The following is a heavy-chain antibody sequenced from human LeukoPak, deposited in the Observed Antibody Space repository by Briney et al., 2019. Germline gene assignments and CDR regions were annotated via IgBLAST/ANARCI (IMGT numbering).Heavy chain of an antibody. J-gene: IGHJ6*02. Sequence: PSETLSLTCAVSGGSISSSNWWSWVRQPPGKGVEWIGEIYHSGSTNYNPSLKRRVTISVDKSKHQFSLKLSSVTAADPAVYYRARGRLGYCSGGSCYPRGPDYYYYGMDVWGQGTTVTVSS. CDR1: GGSISSSNW. CDR3: ARGRLGYCSGGSCYPRGPDYYYYGMDV. D-gene: IGHD2-15*01. CDR2: IYHSGST. V-gene: IGHV4-4*02.